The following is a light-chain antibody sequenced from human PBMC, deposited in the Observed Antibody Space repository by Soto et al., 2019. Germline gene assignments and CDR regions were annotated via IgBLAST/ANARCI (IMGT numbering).Light chain of an antibody. CDR1: QNIRNNY. Sequence: SVLTQSPGTVSLSPGESATLFCRTSQNIRNNYLAWYQQRPGQSPRLLIHGVFNMAAGIPDRFSGRGSGTDFTLTISGLQPEDSAVYYCQHYDGSPRTFGQGTKVEIK. CDR2: GVF. CDR3: QHYDGSPRT. J-gene: IGKJ2*01. V-gene: IGKV3-20*01.